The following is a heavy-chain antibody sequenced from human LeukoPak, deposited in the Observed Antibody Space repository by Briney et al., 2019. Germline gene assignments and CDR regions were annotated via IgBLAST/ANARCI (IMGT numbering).Heavy chain of an antibody. CDR3: ARGDYASGSPLAY. J-gene: IGHJ4*02. Sequence: GGSLRLSCAASGFTFSDYYMSWIRQAPGKGLEWVSFISRSSSYTNYAGSVKGRFTISRDDAKNSLFLQMNSLRAEDTAVYYCARGDYASGSPLAYWGQGSLVTVSS. CDR2: ISRSSSYT. CDR1: GFTFSDYY. D-gene: IGHD3-10*01. V-gene: IGHV3-11*06.